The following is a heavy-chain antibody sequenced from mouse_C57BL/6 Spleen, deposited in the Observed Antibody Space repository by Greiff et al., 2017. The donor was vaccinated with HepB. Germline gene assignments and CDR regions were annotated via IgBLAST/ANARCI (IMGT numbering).Heavy chain of an antibody. V-gene: IGHV1-52*01. CDR2: IDPSDSET. D-gene: IGHD1-1*01. J-gene: IGHJ4*01. CDR1: GYTFTSYW. CDR3: ARVPNYYGSSYGMDY. Sequence: QVQLQQPGAELVRPGSSVKLSCKASGYTFTSYWMHWVKQRPIQGLEWIGNIDPSDSETHYNQKFKDKATLTVDKSSSTAYMQLSSLTSEDSAVYYCARVPNYYGSSYGMDYWGQGTSVTVSS.